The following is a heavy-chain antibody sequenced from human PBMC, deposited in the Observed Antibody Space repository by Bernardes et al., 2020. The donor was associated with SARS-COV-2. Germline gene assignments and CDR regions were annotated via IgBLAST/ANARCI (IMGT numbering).Heavy chain of an antibody. CDR2: IYYTGRT. CDR1: GASIPNANYY. J-gene: IGHJ2*01. CDR3: ARLSDYNFWTGTDGYFEL. V-gene: IGHV4-39*01. Sequence: SETLSLTCTVSGASIPNANYYWVWIRQPPGKGLEWFGNIYYTGRTYYNPSLKGRVTMSVDTSKNRFSLRLSSVTAADTAVYYCARLSDYNFWTGTDGYFELWGRGTRVTVAS. D-gene: IGHD3-3*01.